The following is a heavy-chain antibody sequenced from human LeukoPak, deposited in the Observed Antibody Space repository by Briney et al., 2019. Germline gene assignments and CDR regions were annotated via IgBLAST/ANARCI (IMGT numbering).Heavy chain of an antibody. CDR3: AKEDGVTMIVVARGMDV. D-gene: IGHD3-22*01. CDR1: GFTFSSYW. CDR2: IKQDGSEK. V-gene: IGHV3-7*03. J-gene: IGHJ6*03. Sequence: GGSLRLSCAASGFTFSSYWMGWVRQAPGKGLEWVANIKQDGSEKYYVDSVKGRFTISRDNAKNSLYLQMNSLRAEDTAIYYCAKEDGVTMIVVARGMDVWGKGTTVTVSS.